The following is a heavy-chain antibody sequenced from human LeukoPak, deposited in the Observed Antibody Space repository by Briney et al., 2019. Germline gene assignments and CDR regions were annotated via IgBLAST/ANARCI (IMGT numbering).Heavy chain of an antibody. CDR3: ARGFLRYAYDH. Sequence: GGSLRLSCAAPGFTFSSHSMNWVRQAPGKGLEWVSYVSSSSDTIYYADSVKGRFTISRDYARNSVYLQMNSLRAEDTAIYYCARGFLRYAYDHWGQGTLVTVSS. CDR1: GFTFSSHS. J-gene: IGHJ4*02. D-gene: IGHD3-10*01. CDR2: VSSSSDTI. V-gene: IGHV3-48*04.